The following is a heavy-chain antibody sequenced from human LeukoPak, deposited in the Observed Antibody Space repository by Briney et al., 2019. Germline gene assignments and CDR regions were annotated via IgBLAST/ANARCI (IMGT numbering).Heavy chain of an antibody. J-gene: IGHJ5*02. D-gene: IGHD3-9*01. CDR3: AGGGIYDILTGLGHWFDP. Sequence: SETLSLTCTVSGGSISSYYWSWIRQPPGKGLEWIGYIYYSGSTNYNPSLKSRVTISVDTSKNQFSLKLSSVTAADTAVYYCAGGGIYDILTGLGHWFDPWGQGTLVTVSS. CDR1: GGSISSYY. V-gene: IGHV4-59*01. CDR2: IYYSGST.